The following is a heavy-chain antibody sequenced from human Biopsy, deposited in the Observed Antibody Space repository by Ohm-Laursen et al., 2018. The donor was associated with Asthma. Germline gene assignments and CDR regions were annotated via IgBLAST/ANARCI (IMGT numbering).Heavy chain of an antibody. CDR1: GFTFGDYW. D-gene: IGHD4-17*01. J-gene: IGHJ5*02. Sequence: SLRLSCAASGFTFGDYWMSWVRQVPGKGLEWVANIKHDGTEKNHVDSLKGRFTISRDTSMNTLYLQMNSLRAEDTAVYYCAKVGHGNGDYVGWFDPWGQGTLVTVSS. CDR3: AKVGHGNGDYVGWFDP. CDR2: IKHDGTEK. V-gene: IGHV3-7*03.